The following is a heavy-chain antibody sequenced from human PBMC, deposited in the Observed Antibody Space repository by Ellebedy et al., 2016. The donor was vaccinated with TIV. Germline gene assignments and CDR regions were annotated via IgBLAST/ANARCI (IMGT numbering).Heavy chain of an antibody. V-gene: IGHV3-74*01. CDR2: IYGDGSST. Sequence: PGGSLRLSCAASGFTFSGYWMHWVRQAPGKGLVWVSRIYGDGSSTSYADSVKGRFTISRDNSMTTLYLEMNSLRAEDTAVYYCARDLDKSSGWYGGAAYWGQGTLVTVSS. D-gene: IGHD6-19*01. J-gene: IGHJ4*02. CDR3: ARDLDKSSGWYGGAAY. CDR1: GFTFSGYW.